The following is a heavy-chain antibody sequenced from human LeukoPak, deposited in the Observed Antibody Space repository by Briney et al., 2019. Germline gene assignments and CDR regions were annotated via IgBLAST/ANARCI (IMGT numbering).Heavy chain of an antibody. CDR3: ATGLYSSGWYFDY. Sequence: PGGSLRLSCAASGFTFSNYWMHWVRQGPGKGLVWVSRINSDGSSTSYADFVKGRFTISRDNAKNTLYLQMNSLRAEDTAVYYCATGLYSSGWYFDYWAREPWSPSPQ. D-gene: IGHD6-19*01. V-gene: IGHV3-74*01. CDR1: GFTFSNYW. J-gene: IGHJ4*02. CDR2: INSDGSST.